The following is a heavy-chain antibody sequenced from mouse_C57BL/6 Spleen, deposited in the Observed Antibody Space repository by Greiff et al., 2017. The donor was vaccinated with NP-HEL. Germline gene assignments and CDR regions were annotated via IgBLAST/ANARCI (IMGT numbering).Heavy chain of an antibody. D-gene: IGHD2-1*01. V-gene: IGHV1-22*01. CDR2: INPNNGGT. CDR1: GYTFTDYN. J-gene: IGHJ4*01. CDR3: ALYYGNFYAMDY. Sequence: EVKLQESGPELVKPGASVKMSCKASGYTFTDYNMHWVKQSHGKSLEWIGYINPNNGGTSYNQKFKGKATLTVNKSSSTAYMELRSLTSEDSAVYYCALYYGNFYAMDYWGQGTSVTVSS.